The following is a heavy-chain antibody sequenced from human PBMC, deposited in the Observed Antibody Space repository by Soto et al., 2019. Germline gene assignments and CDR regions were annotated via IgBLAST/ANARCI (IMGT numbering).Heavy chain of an antibody. Sequence: QVQLVQSGAEVKKPGASVKVYCKASGYTFTSYDINWVRQAPGQGLEWMGWMNPNSGNTGYAQKFQGRGTMTRNTSISRAYMGLSSLRSEYMSVYYCARVSKIPYCDWTPGDYWCQGTLVTGFS. V-gene: IGHV1-8*01. D-gene: IGHD3-9*01. CDR1: GYTFTSYD. CDR2: MNPNSGNT. CDR3: ARVSKIPYCDWTPGDY. J-gene: IGHJ4*02.